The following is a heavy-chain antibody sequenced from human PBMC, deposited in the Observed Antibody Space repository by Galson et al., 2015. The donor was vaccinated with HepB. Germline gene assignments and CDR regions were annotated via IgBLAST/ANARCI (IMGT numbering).Heavy chain of an antibody. V-gene: IGHV3-15*01. J-gene: IGHJ3*02. CDR3: TTDGAWNSHGFDI. CDR2: IKSKSDGGTT. CDR1: GFTVSNAW. D-gene: IGHD1-7*01. Sequence: SLGLAGAASGFTVSNAWRSWVGQAPGKGLEWVGRIKSKSDGGTTDYAAPVKGRFTISRDDSKNTLYLQMNSLKTEDTAVYYCTTDGAWNSHGFDIWGQGTMVTVSS.